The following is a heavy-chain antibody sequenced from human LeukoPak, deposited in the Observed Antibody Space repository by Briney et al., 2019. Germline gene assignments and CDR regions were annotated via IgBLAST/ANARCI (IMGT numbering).Heavy chain of an antibody. Sequence: GESLKISCKGSGYSFTSYWIGWVRQMPGKGLEWMGIIYPGDSDTRYSPSFQGQVTISADKSISTAYLQWSSLNASDTAMYYCATYYDILTGPPDAFDIWGQGTMVTVSS. CDR1: GYSFTSYW. J-gene: IGHJ3*02. D-gene: IGHD3-9*01. CDR2: IYPGDSDT. CDR3: ATYYDILTGPPDAFDI. V-gene: IGHV5-51*01.